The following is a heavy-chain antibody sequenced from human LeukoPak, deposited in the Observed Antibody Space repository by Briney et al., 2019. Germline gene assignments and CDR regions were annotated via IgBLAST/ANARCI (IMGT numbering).Heavy chain of an antibody. CDR2: ISAYNGNT. J-gene: IGHJ3*02. V-gene: IGHV1-18*04. D-gene: IGHD2-2*01. Sequence: GASVKVSCKASGYTFADYYLHWVRQAPGQGLEWMGWISAYNGNTNYAQKLQGRVTMATDTSTSTAYMELSRLRSDDTAVYYCARGGDWVVVPAAINDAFDIWGQGTMVTVSS. CDR1: GYTFADYY. CDR3: ARGGDWVVVPAAINDAFDI.